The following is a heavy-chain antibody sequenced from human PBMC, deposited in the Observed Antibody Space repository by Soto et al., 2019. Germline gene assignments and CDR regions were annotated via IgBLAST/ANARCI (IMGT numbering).Heavy chain of an antibody. D-gene: IGHD6-25*01. Sequence: QMPLVQSGPEVKKPGTSVKVSCKASGFTFTSSAVQWVRQARGQRLEWIGWIVVGSGNTNYAQKFQERVTITRDMSTSTAYMELSSLRSEDTAVYYCAAEGSVDAFDIWGQGTMVTVSS. J-gene: IGHJ3*02. CDR2: IVVGSGNT. CDR3: AAEGSVDAFDI. CDR1: GFTFTSSA. V-gene: IGHV1-58*01.